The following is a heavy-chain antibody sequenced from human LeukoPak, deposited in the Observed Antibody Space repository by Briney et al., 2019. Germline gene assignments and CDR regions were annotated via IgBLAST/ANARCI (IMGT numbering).Heavy chain of an antibody. CDR1: GFTFSNYA. CDR2: IGDSADSI. Sequence: GGSLRLSCVASGFTFSNYAMTWVRQAPGKGLEWVSIIGDSADSIYYADSVRGRFTISRDNSKNTLYLQMNSLRPEDTAVCYCAKGLAVAGDFWGQGTLVTVSS. D-gene: IGHD6-19*01. J-gene: IGHJ4*02. V-gene: IGHV3-23*01. CDR3: AKGLAVAGDF.